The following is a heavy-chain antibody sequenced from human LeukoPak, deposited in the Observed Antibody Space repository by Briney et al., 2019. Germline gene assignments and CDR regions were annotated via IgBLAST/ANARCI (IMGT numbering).Heavy chain of an antibody. CDR1: GYTFTSYY. D-gene: IGHD2-2*01. CDR2: INPSGGST. V-gene: IGHV1-46*01. J-gene: IGHJ4*02. Sequence: ASVKVSCKASGYTFTSYYMHWVRQAPGQGLEWMGIINPSGGSTSYAQKFQGRVTMTRDTSTSTVYMELSSLRSEDTAVYYCARDRLVVVPAAMALDYWGQGTLVTVSS. CDR3: ARDRLVVVPAAMALDY.